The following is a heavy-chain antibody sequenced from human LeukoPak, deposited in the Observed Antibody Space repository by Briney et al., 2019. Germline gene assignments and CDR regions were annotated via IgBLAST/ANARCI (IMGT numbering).Heavy chain of an antibody. CDR1: GGSISSSSYY. V-gene: IGHV4-39*07. D-gene: IGHD1-20*01. J-gene: IGHJ4*02. Sequence: SETLSLTCTVSGGSISSSSYYWGWIRQPPGKGLEWIGSMSHSGSTYYNPSLKSRVTMSVDTSKNQFSLKLSSVTAADTAVYYCARVRYNWNRDFDYWGQGTLVTVSS. CDR2: MSHSGST. CDR3: ARVRYNWNRDFDY.